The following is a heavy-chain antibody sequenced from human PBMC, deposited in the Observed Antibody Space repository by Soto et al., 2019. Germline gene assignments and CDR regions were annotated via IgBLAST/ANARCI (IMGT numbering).Heavy chain of an antibody. V-gene: IGHV1-69*12. CDR2: IMPVFATP. CDR1: GGTFSTSA. D-gene: IGHD3-3*02. CDR3: ARDKDRQQLGAIYYYILDV. Sequence: QVQLVQSGAEVKKPGSSVKVSCKASGGTFSTSAISWVRQAPGQCLEWVGGIMPVFATPDYAQKFQGRVTISADESTTTAYLELTSLRTDDTAVYYCARDKDRQQLGAIYYYILDVWCQGTAIIVSS. J-gene: IGHJ6*02.